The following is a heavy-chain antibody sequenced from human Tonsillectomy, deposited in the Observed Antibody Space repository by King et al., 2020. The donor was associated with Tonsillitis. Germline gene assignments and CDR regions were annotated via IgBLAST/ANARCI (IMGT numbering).Heavy chain of an antibody. V-gene: IGHV4-4*02. Sequence: QLQESGPGLVKPSGTLSLTCAVSGGSISSSNWWSWVRQPPGKGLEGIGEIYHSGSTHYNPSLKSRVTISVDTSKNQFSLKLSSVTAADTAVYYCAGRDPVHSDYWGQGTLVTVSS. CDR3: AGRDPVHSDY. CDR1: GGSISSSNW. CDR2: IYHSGST. D-gene: IGHD1-1*01. J-gene: IGHJ4*02.